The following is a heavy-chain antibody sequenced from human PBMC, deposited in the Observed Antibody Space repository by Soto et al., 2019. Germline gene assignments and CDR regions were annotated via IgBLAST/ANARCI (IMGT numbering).Heavy chain of an antibody. Sequence: GGSLRLSCAASGFTFSSYWMSWVRQAPGKGLEWVANIKQDGSEKYYVDSVKGRFTISRDNAKNSLYLQMNSLRAEDTAVYYCARYIVVVTAAEDYNWFDPWGQGTLVTVSS. D-gene: IGHD2-21*02. V-gene: IGHV3-7*05. CDR3: ARYIVVVTAAEDYNWFDP. CDR1: GFTFSSYW. CDR2: IKQDGSEK. J-gene: IGHJ5*02.